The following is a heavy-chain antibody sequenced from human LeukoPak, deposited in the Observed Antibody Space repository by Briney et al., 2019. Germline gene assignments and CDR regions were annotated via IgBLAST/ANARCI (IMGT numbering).Heavy chain of an antibody. CDR2: MNSAGTTI. CDR3: IREVQVRASASLGL. V-gene: IGHV3-74*01. J-gene: IGHJ4*01. D-gene: IGHD1-1*01. Sequence: GGSLRLSCAASGFTISGLWMHWVRQVPGEGLVWVARMNSAGTTINYAGSVKGRFTISRDNVRNTLHLQMNNLSLEDTAVYFCIREVQVRASASLGLWGRGTLVTVS. CDR1: GFTISGLW.